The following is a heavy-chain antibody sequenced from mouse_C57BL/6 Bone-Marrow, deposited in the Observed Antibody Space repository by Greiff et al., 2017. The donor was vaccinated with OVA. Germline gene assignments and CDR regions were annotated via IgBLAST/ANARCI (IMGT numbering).Heavy chain of an antibody. CDR3: AIITTASRGDY. CDR1: GFTFSDYG. D-gene: IGHD1-2*01. CDR2: ISSGSSTI. Sequence: EVHLVESGGGLVKPGGSLKLSCAASGFTFSDYGMHWVRQAPEKGLEWVAYISSGSSTIYYADTVKGRFTISRDNAKNTLFLQMTSLRSEETAMYYCAIITTASRGDYWGQGTSVTVSS. V-gene: IGHV5-17*01. J-gene: IGHJ4*01.